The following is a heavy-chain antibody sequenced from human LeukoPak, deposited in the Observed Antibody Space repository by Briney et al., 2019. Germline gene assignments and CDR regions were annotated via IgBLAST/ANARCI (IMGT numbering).Heavy chain of an antibody. J-gene: IGHJ6*03. V-gene: IGHV4-59*01. CDR2: IYYSGST. D-gene: IGHD6-13*01. CDR1: GGSSSSYY. Sequence: PSETLALTCTVSGGSSSSYYWSWIRQPPGKELEWIGYIYYSGSTNYNPSLKSRVTISVDTSKNQFSLKLSSVTAADTAVYYCARSYSSSWYITQYYYYMDVWGKGTTVTVSS. CDR3: ARSYSSSWYITQYYYYMDV.